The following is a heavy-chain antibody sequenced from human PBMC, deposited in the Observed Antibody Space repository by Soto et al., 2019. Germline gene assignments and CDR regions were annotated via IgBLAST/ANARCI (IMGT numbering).Heavy chain of an antibody. J-gene: IGHJ4*02. CDR1: GGSISSSNW. D-gene: IGHD3-22*01. V-gene: IGHV4-4*02. CDR2: IYHSGST. Sequence: SETLSLTCAVSGGSISSSNWWSWVRQPPGKGLEWIGEIYHSGSTNYNPSLKSRVTISVDKSKNQFSLKLSSVTAADTAVYYCASINRGYYDSSGYDLDYWGQGTLVTVS. CDR3: ASINRGYYDSSGYDLDY.